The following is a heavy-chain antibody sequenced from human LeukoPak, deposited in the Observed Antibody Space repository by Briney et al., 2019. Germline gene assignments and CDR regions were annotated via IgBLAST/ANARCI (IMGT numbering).Heavy chain of an antibody. CDR1: GFTFSSYA. J-gene: IGHJ4*02. D-gene: IGHD6-19*01. Sequence: PGGSLRLSCAASGFTFSSYAMSWVRQAPAKGLEWVGRIKSKTDGGTTDYAAPVKGRFTISRDDSKNTLYLQMNSLQTEDTAVYYCTTTPGYSSGWYDVDYWGQGTLVTVPS. CDR2: IKSKTDGGTT. V-gene: IGHV3-15*01. CDR3: TTTPGYSSGWYDVDY.